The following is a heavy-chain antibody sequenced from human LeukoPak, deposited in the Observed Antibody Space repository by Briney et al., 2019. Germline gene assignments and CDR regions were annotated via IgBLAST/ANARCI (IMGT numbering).Heavy chain of an antibody. D-gene: IGHD6-19*01. CDR2: ISYDGSNK. V-gene: IGHV3-30*03. CDR1: GFTFSSYG. CDR3: ARILYSSGWDY. J-gene: IGHJ4*02. Sequence: GGSLRLSCAASGFTFSSYGMHWVRQAPGKGLEWVAVISYDGSNKYYADSVKGRFTISRDNSKNTLYLQMNSLRAEDTAVYYCARILYSSGWDYWGQGTLVTVSS.